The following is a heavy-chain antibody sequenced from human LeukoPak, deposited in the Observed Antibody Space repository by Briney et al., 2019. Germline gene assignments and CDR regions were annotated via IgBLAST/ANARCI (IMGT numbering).Heavy chain of an antibody. V-gene: IGHV3-21*01. D-gene: IGHD3-9*01. CDR2: ISSSSDYI. CDR3: ARVSAPVTGSTPLDC. Sequence: GGSLRLSCAASGFTFSSYAMNWVRQAPGKGLEWVSSISSSSDYIYYADSVKGRFTISRDNAKNSLYLQMKSLRAEDTAVYYCARVSAPVTGSTPLDCWGQGTLVTVSS. CDR1: GFTFSSYA. J-gene: IGHJ4*02.